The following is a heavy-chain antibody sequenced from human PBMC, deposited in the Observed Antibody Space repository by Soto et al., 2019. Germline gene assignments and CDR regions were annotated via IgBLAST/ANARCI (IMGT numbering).Heavy chain of an antibody. CDR1: GFTFSSYS. CDR3: ARATGSSSSLLYFDY. D-gene: IGHD6-13*01. CDR2: ISSSSSTI. Sequence: EVQLVESGGGLVQPGGSLRLSCAASGFTFSSYSMNWVRQAPGKGLEWVSYISSSSSTIYYADSVKGRFTISRDNAKNSLYLLMISLRDADTAVFYCARATGSSSSLLYFDYWGQGTLVTVSS. V-gene: IGHV3-48*02. J-gene: IGHJ4*02.